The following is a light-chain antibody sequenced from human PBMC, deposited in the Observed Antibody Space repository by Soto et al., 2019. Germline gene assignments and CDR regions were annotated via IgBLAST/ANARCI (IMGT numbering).Light chain of an antibody. CDR3: QQYGSSPLYT. CDR1: QSVSRSY. J-gene: IGKJ2*01. V-gene: IGKV3-20*01. Sequence: EIVLTQSPGTLSLSPGERATLSCRASQSVSRSYLAWYQQKPGQAPRLLIYGASSRATGIPDRFSGSGSGTDFTLTISRLEPEDLAVYYCQQYGSSPLYTLGQGTKLEIK. CDR2: GAS.